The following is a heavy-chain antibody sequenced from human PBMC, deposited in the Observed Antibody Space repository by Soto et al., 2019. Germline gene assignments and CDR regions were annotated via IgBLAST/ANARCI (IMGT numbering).Heavy chain of an antibody. J-gene: IGHJ3*02. CDR3: ASYRGYSYGNGFDI. CDR2: IYYSGST. Sequence: QLQLQESGPGLVKPSETLSLTCTVSGGSISSNTYYWGWIRQPPGKGLEWIGSIYYSGSTYYNPSLKSRVTISVDTSKNQFSLTLSSVTAADTAVYYCASYRGYSYGNGFDIWGQGTMVTVSS. D-gene: IGHD5-18*01. V-gene: IGHV4-39*01. CDR1: GGSISSNTYY.